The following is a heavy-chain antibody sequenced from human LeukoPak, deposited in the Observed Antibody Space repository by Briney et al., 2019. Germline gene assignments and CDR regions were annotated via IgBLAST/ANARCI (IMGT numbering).Heavy chain of an antibody. J-gene: IGHJ4*02. Sequence: SVNLSRKPSRYTLTGYYIHSVPQAPGQGVGCMGGIIHNSGSTNYAQKFQGRVTMTRGRSINPAYLDLRSLTYDDTAVYYCARDKPGGAALDFWGQGTLVTVSS. D-gene: IGHD3-10*01. CDR2: IIHNSGST. CDR3: ARDKPGGAALDF. V-gene: IGHV1-2*02. CDR1: RYTLTGYY.